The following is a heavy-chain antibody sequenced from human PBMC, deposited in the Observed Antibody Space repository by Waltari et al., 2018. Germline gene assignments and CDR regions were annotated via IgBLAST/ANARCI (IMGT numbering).Heavy chain of an antibody. D-gene: IGHD3-3*01. CDR3: ARDPEWGRIFPPFDP. CDR1: GGSISSSSYY. J-gene: IGHJ5*02. V-gene: IGHV4-39*02. Sequence: LQLQESGPGLVKPSETLSLTCTVSGGSISSSSYYWGWIRQPPGKGLEWIGSIYYSGSTYYNPSLKSRVTISVDTSKNQFSLKLSSVTAADTAVYYCARDPEWGRIFPPFDPWGQGTLVTVSS. CDR2: IYYSGST.